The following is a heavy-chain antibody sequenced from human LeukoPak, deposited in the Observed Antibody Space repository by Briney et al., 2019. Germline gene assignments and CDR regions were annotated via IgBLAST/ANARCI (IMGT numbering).Heavy chain of an antibody. CDR3: ARDNGVAAAENY. V-gene: IGHV3-48*04. Sequence: GGSLRLSCAASGFTFSTYNMNWVRQAPGKGPEWVSYISSSSISIFYADSVKGRFTISRDNAKNSLYLQMNSLRVEDTAVYYCARDNGVAAAENYWGQGTLVTVSS. CDR2: ISSSSISI. D-gene: IGHD6-13*01. CDR1: GFTFSTYN. J-gene: IGHJ4*02.